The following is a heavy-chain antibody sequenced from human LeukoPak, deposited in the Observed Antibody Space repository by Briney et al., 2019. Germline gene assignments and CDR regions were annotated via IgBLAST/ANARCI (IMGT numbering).Heavy chain of an antibody. V-gene: IGHV1-2*02. J-gene: IGHJ4*02. D-gene: IGHD2-2*01. Sequence: GASVKVSCKASGYTFTDYYMHWVRQAPGQGFEWMGWINPNDGDTNYAQKLQGRVTMTRDTSISTAHMEVSRLRSDDTAVYYCARANFLYCSSTTCLFDHWGQGTLVTVSS. CDR3: ARANFLYCSSTTCLFDH. CDR1: GYTFTDYY. CDR2: INPNDGDT.